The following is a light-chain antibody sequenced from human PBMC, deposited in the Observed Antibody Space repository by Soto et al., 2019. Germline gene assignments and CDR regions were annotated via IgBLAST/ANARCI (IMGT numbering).Light chain of an antibody. Sequence: EIVLTQSPGTLSLSPGERATLSCRASQSVTYNYLAWYQQKPGQAPRPLFFGASIRATGIPDRFSGSGFGTDFTLTISRLEPEDFAVYYCQQYGSSITFGQGTRLEIK. V-gene: IGKV3-20*01. J-gene: IGKJ5*01. CDR3: QQYGSSIT. CDR1: QSVTYNY. CDR2: GAS.